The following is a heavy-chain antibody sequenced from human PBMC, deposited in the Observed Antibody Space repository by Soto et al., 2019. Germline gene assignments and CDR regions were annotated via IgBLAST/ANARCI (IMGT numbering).Heavy chain of an antibody. Sequence: SVKVSCKASGGTLNNYAINWVRQAPGQGLEWMGGILPVSAPPDYAQKFQGRVSITADHSTSTVYMELSRLKSDDTAVYFCATDSNYDVSNSFWGQGTLVTSPQ. D-gene: IGHD3-3*01. CDR3: ATDSNYDVSNSF. V-gene: IGHV1-69*13. J-gene: IGHJ4*02. CDR1: GGTLNNYA. CDR2: ILPVSAPP.